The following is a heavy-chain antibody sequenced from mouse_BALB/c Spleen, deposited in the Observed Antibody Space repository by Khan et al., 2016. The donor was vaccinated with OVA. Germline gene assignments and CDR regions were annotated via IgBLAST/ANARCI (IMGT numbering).Heavy chain of an antibody. D-gene: IGHD2-4*01. CDR3: ARIYHDYDGHYAMGY. V-gene: IGHV1-4*01. J-gene: IGHJ4*01. CDR2: INPSSAYT. Sequence: QVQLKESGAELARPGASVKMSCKASGYTFTSYTMHWVKQRPGQGLEWIGYINPSSAYTNYNQKFKDKATLTADKSSSTAYMQLSSLTSEDSAVYYFARIYHDYDGHYAMGYWGQGTSVTVSS. CDR1: GYTFTSYT.